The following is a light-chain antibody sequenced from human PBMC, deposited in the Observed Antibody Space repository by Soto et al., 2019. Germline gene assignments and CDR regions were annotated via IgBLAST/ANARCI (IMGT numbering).Light chain of an antibody. CDR1: SNDVGGYNY. CDR2: EAS. J-gene: IGLJ1*01. V-gene: IGLV2-14*01. Sequence: QSALTQPASVSGSPGQSITISCTGTSNDVGGYNYVSWYQQHPGKAPKLIIFEASNRFSGSKSGNTASLTISGLQTEDEADYYCSSYTSGNSDVFGTGTKVTVL. CDR3: SSYTSGNSDV.